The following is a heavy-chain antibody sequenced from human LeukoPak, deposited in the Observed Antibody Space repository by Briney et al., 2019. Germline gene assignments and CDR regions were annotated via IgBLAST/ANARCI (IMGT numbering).Heavy chain of an antibody. D-gene: IGHD2-2*01. V-gene: IGHV1-2*02. Sequence: ASVKVSCRASGYTFTAYYMHWVRQAPGQGPEWVGWIDPNSGATDYAQKFQGRVTMTRDTSISTVYMELSSLMSDETAVYFCARVKGRYCTTDSCFYFDPWGQGTPVIVSS. CDR2: IDPNSGAT. CDR3: ARVKGRYCTTDSCFYFDP. CDR1: GYTFTAYY. J-gene: IGHJ5*02.